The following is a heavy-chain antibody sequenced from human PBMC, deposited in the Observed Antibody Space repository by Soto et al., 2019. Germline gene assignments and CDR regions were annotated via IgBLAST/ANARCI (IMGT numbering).Heavy chain of an antibody. Sequence: PGGSLILSCAASGFTFSSYWMHWVRQVPGKGLVWVSRINSDGSSTTYADSVRGRFTISRDNAKNTLYLQMHSLRAEDTAVYYCARDSGVVVATSDYGMDVWGQGTTVTVSS. D-gene: IGHD2-15*01. J-gene: IGHJ6*02. V-gene: IGHV3-74*01. CDR3: ARDSGVVVATSDYGMDV. CDR2: INSDGSST. CDR1: GFTFSSYW.